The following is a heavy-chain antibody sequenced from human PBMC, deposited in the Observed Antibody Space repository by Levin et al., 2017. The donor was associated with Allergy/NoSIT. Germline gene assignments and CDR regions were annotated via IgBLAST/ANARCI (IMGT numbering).Heavy chain of an antibody. V-gene: IGHV3-23*01. CDR2: ISGSGGST. D-gene: IGHD1-26*01. J-gene: IGHJ4*02. CDR1: GFTFSSYA. Sequence: GGSLRLSCAASGFTFSSYAMSWVRQAPGKGLEWVSTISGSGGSTYYADSVKGRFTISRDNSKNTLYVQMNSLRAEDTAVYYCAKQIVGATRFFDYWGQGTLVTVSS. CDR3: AKQIVGATRFFDY.